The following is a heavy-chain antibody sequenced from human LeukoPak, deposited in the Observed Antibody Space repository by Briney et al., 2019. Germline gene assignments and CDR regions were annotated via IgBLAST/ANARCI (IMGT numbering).Heavy chain of an antibody. J-gene: IGHJ4*02. D-gene: IGHD3-22*01. CDR2: MNPNSGNT. Sequence: ASLKVSCKASGYTFISYDINWVRQATGQGLAWMGWMNPNSGNTGYAQKFQGRVTMTSNTSISTAYMELSRLRSEDTAVYYCARRRGPKTYYYDSSGYYHDYWGQGTLVTVSS. V-gene: IGHV1-8*01. CDR3: ARRRGPKTYYYDSSGYYHDY. CDR1: GYTFISYD.